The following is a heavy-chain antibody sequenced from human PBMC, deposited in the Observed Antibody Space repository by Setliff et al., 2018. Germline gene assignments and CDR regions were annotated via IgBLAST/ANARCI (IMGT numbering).Heavy chain of an antibody. D-gene: IGHD3-10*01. V-gene: IGHV3-15*01. CDR3: MSTPSGTYSTYYYYYNMDV. CDR2: IKRKTDGETT. J-gene: IGHJ6*03. CDR1: GFTFSNAW. Sequence: GESLTISCAASGFTFSNAWMSWVRQAPGKGLEWVGQIKRKTDGETTDYAAPVKGRFIISRDDSKRTLYLQMNSLKNEDTALYYCMSTPSGTYSTYYYYYNMDVWGKGTQVTVSS.